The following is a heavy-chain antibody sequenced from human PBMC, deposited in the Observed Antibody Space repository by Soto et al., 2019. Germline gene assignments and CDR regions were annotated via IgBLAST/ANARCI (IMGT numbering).Heavy chain of an antibody. J-gene: IGHJ5*02. CDR1: GYTFTNYG. D-gene: IGHD3-10*01. Sequence: QVQLVQSGAEVKKPGASVKVSCKASGYTFTNYGISWVRQAPGQGLEWMGWISAYNGNTKYAQKLQGRVTMTTDTSTSTAYMEMRSLRSDDTAVYYCARGVGSGSYYNQYNWFDPWGQGTLVTVSS. CDR3: ARGVGSGSYYNQYNWFDP. V-gene: IGHV1-18*01. CDR2: ISAYNGNT.